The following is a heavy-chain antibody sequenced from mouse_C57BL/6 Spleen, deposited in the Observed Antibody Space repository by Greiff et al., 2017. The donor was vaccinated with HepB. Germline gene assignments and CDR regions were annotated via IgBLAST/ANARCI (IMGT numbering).Heavy chain of an antibody. CDR2: INYDGSST. V-gene: IGHV5-16*01. Sequence: EVKLMESEGGLVQPGSSMKLSCTASGFTFSDYYMARVRQVPEKGLEWVANINYDGSSTYYLDSLKSRFIISRDNAKNILYLQMSSLKSEDTATYYCARDPPGSSLDYWGQGTTLTVSS. CDR1: GFTFSDYY. D-gene: IGHD1-1*01. CDR3: ARDPPGSSLDY. J-gene: IGHJ2*01.